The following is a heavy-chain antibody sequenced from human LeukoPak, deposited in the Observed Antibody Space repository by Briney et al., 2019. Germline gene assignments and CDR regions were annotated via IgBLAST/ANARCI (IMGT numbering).Heavy chain of an antibody. D-gene: IGHD3-3*02. CDR3: ARSSTGSYFDY. CDR2: MYYSGST. J-gene: IGHJ4*02. Sequence: PSETLSLTCTVSGGSMSRYYWSWIRQPPGKGLEWIGYMYYSGSTKYNPSLKSRVTISVDTSKNQFSLKLSSVTAADTAVYHCARSSTGSYFDYWGQGTLVTVSS. V-gene: IGHV4-59*01. CDR1: GGSMSRYY.